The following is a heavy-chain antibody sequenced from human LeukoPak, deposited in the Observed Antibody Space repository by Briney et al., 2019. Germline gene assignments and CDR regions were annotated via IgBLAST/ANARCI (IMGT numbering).Heavy chain of an antibody. CDR2: VYYSGST. CDR1: GGSISSYY. J-gene: IGHJ6*02. CDR3: ARHVHQTVRNPPYGMDV. D-gene: IGHD4-11*01. V-gene: IGHV4-59*08. Sequence: SETLSLTCSVSGGSISSYYWSWMRQPPGKGLEWIGYVYYSGSTNYNPSLKSRVTISVDTYKNQFSLKLSSVTAADTAVYYCARHVHQTVRNPPYGMDVWGQGTTVTVSS.